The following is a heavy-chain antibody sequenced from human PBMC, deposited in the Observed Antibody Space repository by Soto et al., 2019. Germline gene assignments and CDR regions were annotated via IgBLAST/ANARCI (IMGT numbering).Heavy chain of an antibody. J-gene: IGHJ6*02. CDR1: GVSISSTSYN. CDR3: ARGHYYYGMDV. V-gene: IGHV4-39*07. Sequence: SETLSLTCNVSGVSISSTSYNWGWIRQPPGKGLEWIGYIYYSGTTYYTPSLKSRLTMSMDRANDHFSLNLTSVTAADTAVYFCARGHYYYGMDVWGQGITVTVSS. CDR2: IYYSGTT.